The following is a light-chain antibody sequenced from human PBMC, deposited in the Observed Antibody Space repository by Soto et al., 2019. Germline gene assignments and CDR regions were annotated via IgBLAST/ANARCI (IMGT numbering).Light chain of an antibody. CDR1: HSISNF. J-gene: IGKJ5*01. CDR2: AAS. CDR3: QQSYSTPT. Sequence: DIQMTQSPSSLSASLGDRVTITCRASHSISNFLNWYQQKPGKAPKLLIYAASSLQSGVPSRFSGSGSGTDFTLTISSLQPEDFATYYCQQSYSTPTFGQGTRLEIK. V-gene: IGKV1-39*01.